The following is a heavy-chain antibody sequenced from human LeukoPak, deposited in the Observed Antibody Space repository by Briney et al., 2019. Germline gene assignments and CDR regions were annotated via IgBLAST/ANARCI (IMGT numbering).Heavy chain of an antibody. CDR2: MNPNSGNT. D-gene: IGHD4-17*01. V-gene: IGHV1-8*01. J-gene: IGHJ4*02. CDR3: AKLRTKETVTTCLN. CDR1: GYTFTSYD. Sequence: ASVKVSCTASGYTFTSYDINWVRQATGQGLEWMGWMNPNSGNTGYAQKFQGRVTMTRNTSISTAYMELSSLRSEDTAVYYCAKLRTKETVTTCLNWGQGTLVTVSS.